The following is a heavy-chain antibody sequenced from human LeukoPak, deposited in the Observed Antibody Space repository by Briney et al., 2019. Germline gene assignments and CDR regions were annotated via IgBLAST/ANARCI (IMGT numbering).Heavy chain of an antibody. D-gene: IGHD3-3*01. CDR3: AREGSIFEIDP. Sequence: GGSLRLSCAASGFTFSSYSMNWVRQAPGKGLEWVSYISSSSSTIYYADSVKGRFTISRDNAKNSLYLQMNSLRAEDTAVYYCAREGSIFEIDPWGQGTLVTVSS. J-gene: IGHJ5*02. CDR2: ISSSSSTI. V-gene: IGHV3-48*01. CDR1: GFTFSSYS.